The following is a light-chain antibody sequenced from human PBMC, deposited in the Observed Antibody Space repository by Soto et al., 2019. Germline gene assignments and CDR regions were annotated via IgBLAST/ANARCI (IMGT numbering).Light chain of an antibody. J-gene: IGKJ5*01. CDR3: QPYNNWPFIT. CDR2: GAS. CDR1: QSVSSSY. Sequence: IVLTQSPGPPSLFKGESSPLSCRASQSVSSSYLAWYQQTPGQAPRLLRYGASSRTTGIPDRFSGIGSGTEFTLTLSSLQSEDFAVYDGQPYNNWPFITVGQGTRLEIK. V-gene: IGKV3-20*01.